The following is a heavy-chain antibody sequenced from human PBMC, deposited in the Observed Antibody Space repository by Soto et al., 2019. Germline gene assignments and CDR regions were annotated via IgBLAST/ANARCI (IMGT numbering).Heavy chain of an antibody. CDR1: GYSFTNND. Sequence: ASVKVSCKASGYSFTNNDVSWVRQATGQGLEWMGWMNPGSGDTGYAQKFQGRVTMTRDASTSTAHLELSSLTSEDTAVYYCARMASFGTLNWFDPWGQGTLVTVSS. J-gene: IGHJ5*02. CDR2: MNPGSGDT. CDR3: ARMASFGTLNWFDP. V-gene: IGHV1-8*01. D-gene: IGHD3-16*01.